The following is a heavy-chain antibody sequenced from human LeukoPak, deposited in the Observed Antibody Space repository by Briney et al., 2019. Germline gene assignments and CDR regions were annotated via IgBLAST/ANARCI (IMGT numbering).Heavy chain of an antibody. CDR3: ARRRGVPRWFGP. V-gene: IGHV4-39*07. Sequence: SETLSLTCNVSGVSITTGDDYWGWIRQPRGKGLEWIANIYTGGSTYYNPALKNRAAISIDTANDQFFLRLMSVTAADTAVYYCARRRGVPRWFGPWGQGILVTVSS. D-gene: IGHD3-10*01. CDR2: IYTGGST. CDR1: GVSITTGDDY. J-gene: IGHJ5*02.